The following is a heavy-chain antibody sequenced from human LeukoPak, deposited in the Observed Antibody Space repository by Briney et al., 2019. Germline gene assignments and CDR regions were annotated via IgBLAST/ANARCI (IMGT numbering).Heavy chain of an antibody. V-gene: IGHV3-9*01. CDR1: VFTLSTYS. CDR3: AKDIGPGIAVAGTFDY. CDR2: ISWNSGSI. J-gene: IGHJ4*02. Sequence: SGGSLRLSCAASVFTLSTYSMMWVRQALGKGLEWVSGISWNSGSIGYADSVKGRFTISRDNAKNSLYLQMNSLRAEDTALYYCAKDIGPGIAVAGTFDYWGQGTLVTVSS. D-gene: IGHD6-19*01.